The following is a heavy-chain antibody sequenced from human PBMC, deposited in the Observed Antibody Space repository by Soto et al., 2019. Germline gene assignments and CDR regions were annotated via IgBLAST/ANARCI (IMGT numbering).Heavy chain of an antibody. J-gene: IGHJ4*02. Sequence: EVKLVESGGGLVKPGGSLRLSCAASGYSFRDAWMNWVRQAPGKGLEWVGRIKSFADGGTTEYAAPVKGRFSISRDDSTFTIFLQMNSLQTEDTAVYYCTRRPKAADSRGGPLDFWGRGTLVTVSA. D-gene: IGHD6-19*01. V-gene: IGHV3-15*07. CDR2: IKSFADGGTT. CDR1: GYSFRDAW. CDR3: TRRPKAADSRGGPLDF.